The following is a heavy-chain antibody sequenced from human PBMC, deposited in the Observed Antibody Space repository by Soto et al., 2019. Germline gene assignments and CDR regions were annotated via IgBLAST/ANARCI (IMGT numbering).Heavy chain of an antibody. CDR2: IYSGGST. D-gene: IGHD5-12*01. Sequence: PGGSLRLSCAASGGPVSSNYMSWVRQAPGKGLEWVSVIYSGGSTYYADSVKGRFTISRDNSKNTLYLQMNSLRAEDTAVYYCARGLYSGWHYFDYWGQGTLVTVSS. V-gene: IGHV3-66*01. J-gene: IGHJ4*02. CDR3: ARGLYSGWHYFDY. CDR1: GGPVSSNY.